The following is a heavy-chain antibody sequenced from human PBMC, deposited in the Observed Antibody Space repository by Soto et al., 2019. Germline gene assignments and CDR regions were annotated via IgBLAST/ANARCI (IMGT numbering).Heavy chain of an antibody. D-gene: IGHD6-13*01. Sequence: GGSLRLSCAASGFTFSSYAMHWVRQAPGKGLEWVAVISYDGSNKYYADSVKGRFTISRDNSKNTLYLQMNSLRAEDTAVYYCARGYSSSWYAYWGQGTLVTVSS. CDR2: ISYDGSNK. J-gene: IGHJ4*02. V-gene: IGHV3-30-3*01. CDR3: ARGYSSSWYAY. CDR1: GFTFSSYA.